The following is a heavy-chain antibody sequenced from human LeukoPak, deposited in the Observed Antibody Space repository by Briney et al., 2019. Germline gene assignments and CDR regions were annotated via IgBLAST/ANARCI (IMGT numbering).Heavy chain of an antibody. CDR2: IGPTGSDR. Sequence: GGSLRLSCTASGLTFSTSGFNWVRQAPGKGLEWVASIGPTGSDRYHADSIKGRFTISRDNANNFLYLQMNSLRAEDTAVYYCAKGDSSGYVFDYWGQGTLVTVSS. V-gene: IGHV3-21*06. CDR3: AKGDSSGYVFDY. J-gene: IGHJ4*02. D-gene: IGHD3-22*01. CDR1: GLTFSTSG.